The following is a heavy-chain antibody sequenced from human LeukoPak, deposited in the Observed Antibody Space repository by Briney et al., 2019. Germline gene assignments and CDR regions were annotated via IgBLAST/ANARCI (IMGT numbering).Heavy chain of an antibody. CDR2: IYYSGST. CDR3: ARSGINGMDV. J-gene: IGHJ6*02. D-gene: IGHD3-10*01. CDR1: GGSISSGGYY. Sequence: SETLSLTCTVSGGSISSGGYYWSWIRQHPGTGLEWIGYIYYSGSTYYNPSLKSRVTISVDTSKNQFSLKLSSVTAVDTAVYYCARSGINGMDVWGQGTTVTVSS. V-gene: IGHV4-31*03.